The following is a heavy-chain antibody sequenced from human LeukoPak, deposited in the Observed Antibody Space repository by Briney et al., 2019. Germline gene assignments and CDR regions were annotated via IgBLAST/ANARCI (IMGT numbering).Heavy chain of an antibody. CDR2: ISYDGSNK. CDR3: AKDLSNFYFDY. J-gene: IGHJ4*02. Sequence: GRSLRLSCAASGFTFSSYAMHWVRQAPGRGLEWVAVISYDGSNKYYADSVKGRFTISRDNSKNTLYLQMNSLRAEDTAVYYCAKDLSNFYFDYWGQGTLVTVSS. V-gene: IGHV3-30*04. D-gene: IGHD5-24*01. CDR1: GFTFSSYA.